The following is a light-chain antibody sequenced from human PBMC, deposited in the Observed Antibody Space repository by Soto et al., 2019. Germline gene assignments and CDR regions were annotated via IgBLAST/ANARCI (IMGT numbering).Light chain of an antibody. CDR1: NIGGKS. J-gene: IGLJ1*01. Sequence: SYDLTQPPSVSVAPGQTARITCGGNNIGGKSVHWYQQKPGQAPVLVVYDDSDRPSGIPERFSGSNSVNTATLTISRVAAGDEADYYCQVWESGRGVFGTGTKVTV. V-gene: IGLV3-21*02. CDR2: DDS. CDR3: QVWESGRGV.